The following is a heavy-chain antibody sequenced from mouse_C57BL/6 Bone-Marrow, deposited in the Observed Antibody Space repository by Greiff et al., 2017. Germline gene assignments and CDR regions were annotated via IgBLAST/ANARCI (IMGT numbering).Heavy chain of an antibody. Sequence: VQLQQPGAELVKPGASVKMSCKASGYNFTSYWITWVKQRPGQGLEWIGDIYPGSGSTNYNEKFKSKATLTVDTSSSTAYMQLSSLTSEDSAVYYCAILLLRFYYAMDYWGQGTSVTVSS. CDR2: IYPGSGST. J-gene: IGHJ4*01. V-gene: IGHV1-55*01. D-gene: IGHD1-1*01. CDR1: GYNFTSYW. CDR3: AILLLRFYYAMDY.